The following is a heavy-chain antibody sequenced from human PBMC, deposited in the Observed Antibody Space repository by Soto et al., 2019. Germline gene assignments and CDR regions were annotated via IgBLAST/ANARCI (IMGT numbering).Heavy chain of an antibody. Sequence: QVQLQESGPGLVKPSETLSLTCTVSGGSISGYHWSWIRQPPGKGLEWIGYIYYSGSTNSNPSLKSRATISYDTSKSPFSLKLGSVPAAATAVYYCARLRIAVAGSTMGSDPWGQGSLVSVSS. D-gene: IGHD6-19*01. V-gene: IGHV4-59*12. J-gene: IGHJ5*02. CDR2: IYYSGST. CDR3: ARLRIAVAGSTMGSDP. CDR1: GGSISGYH.